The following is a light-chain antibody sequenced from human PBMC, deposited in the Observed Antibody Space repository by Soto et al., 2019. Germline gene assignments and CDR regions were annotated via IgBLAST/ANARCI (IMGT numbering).Light chain of an antibody. CDR2: DVS. Sequence: QSALTQPASVSGSPGQSITISCTGTSSDIGRYDSVSWYQHHPGKAPKLFIFDVSDRPSGVSNRFSGSKSGNTASLTISGLQAEDEADYYCSSYKGGDTPFVFGTGTKVTVL. J-gene: IGLJ1*01. CDR1: SSDIGRYDS. V-gene: IGLV2-14*03. CDR3: SSYKGGDTPFV.